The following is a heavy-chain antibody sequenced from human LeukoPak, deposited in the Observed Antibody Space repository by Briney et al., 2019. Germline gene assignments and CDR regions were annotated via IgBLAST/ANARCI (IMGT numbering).Heavy chain of an antibody. D-gene: IGHD3-10*02. J-gene: IGHJ4*02. Sequence: PGRSLRLSCTASGFTFSSYAIHWVRQAPGKGLEWVSSISSSSSYIYYADSVKGRFTISRDNAKNSMYLQMNSLRAEDTAVYYCARFVTMIGFDYWGQGTLVTVSS. CDR3: ARFVTMIGFDY. CDR1: GFTFSSYA. CDR2: ISSSSSYI. V-gene: IGHV3-21*01.